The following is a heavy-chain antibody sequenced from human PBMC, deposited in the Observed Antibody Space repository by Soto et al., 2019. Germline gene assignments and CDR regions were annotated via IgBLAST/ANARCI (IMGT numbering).Heavy chain of an antibody. Sequence: QVQLQESGPGLVKPAGTLSLTCAVSDGFISSSNYWSEVRQPPGKGLEWIGQVYHNGGPGYNPSLRSRVTMSIDKSKIQFSLNLSAVTAADTAVYFCVRHGGRLFDYWGPGHLVTVSS. CDR1: DGFISSSNY. J-gene: IGHJ4*02. CDR3: VRHGGRLFDY. D-gene: IGHD2-15*01. CDR2: VYHNGGP. V-gene: IGHV4-4*01.